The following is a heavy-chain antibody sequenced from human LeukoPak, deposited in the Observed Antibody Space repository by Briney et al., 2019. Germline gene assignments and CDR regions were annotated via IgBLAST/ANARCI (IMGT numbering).Heavy chain of an antibody. V-gene: IGHV3-11*01. CDR3: AREARGSGRDFDY. Sequence: PGGSLRLSCAASGFSFSDFYMSWIRQAPGMGLEWISYIGTRSNPIYYANSVKGRFTISRDDAKNSLYLQMNSLRDEDTAVYFCAREARGSGRDFDYWGQGILVTVSS. J-gene: IGHJ4*02. CDR1: GFSFSDFY. CDR2: IGTRSNPI. D-gene: IGHD1-26*01.